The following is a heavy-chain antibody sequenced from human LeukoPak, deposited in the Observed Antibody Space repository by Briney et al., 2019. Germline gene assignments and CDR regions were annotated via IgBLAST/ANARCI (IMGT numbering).Heavy chain of an antibody. J-gene: IGHJ3*02. D-gene: IGHD5-12*01. CDR3: AREQRIVGYSGTGGAFDI. CDR1: GFTFSSYD. CDR2: IGTAGDT. Sequence: GGSLRLSCAASGFTFSSYDMHWVRQATGKGLEWVSAIGTAGDTYYPGSVKGRFTISRENAKNSLYLQMNSLRAGDAAVYYCAREQRIVGYSGTGGAFDIWGQGTMVTVSS. V-gene: IGHV3-13*01.